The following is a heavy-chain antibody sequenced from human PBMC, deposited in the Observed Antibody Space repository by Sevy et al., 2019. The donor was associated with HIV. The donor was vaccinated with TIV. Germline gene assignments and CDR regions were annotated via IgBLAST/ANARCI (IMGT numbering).Heavy chain of an antibody. CDR1: GFTFSSYA. CDR3: AKEGIAAAGDYYYYYMDV. Sequence: GGSLRLSCAASGFTFSSYAMSWVRQAPGKGLEWVSAISGSGGSTYYADSVKGRFTISRDNSKNTLYLQMNSLRAEDTAVYYCAKEGIAAAGDYYYYYMDVWGKGTTVTVSS. J-gene: IGHJ6*03. V-gene: IGHV3-23*01. CDR2: ISGSGGST. D-gene: IGHD6-13*01.